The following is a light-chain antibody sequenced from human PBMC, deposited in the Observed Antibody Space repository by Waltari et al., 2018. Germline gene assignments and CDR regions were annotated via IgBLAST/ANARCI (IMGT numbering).Light chain of an antibody. CDR2: AVS. CDR1: SSDVGNYKR. CDR3: SSYAGSSKGV. V-gene: IGLV2-23*02. Sequence: LTQPASLPGQSITTSCTGNSSDVGNYKRVSWYQQHPGKAHKLMISAVSKRPSGVSDRFSGSKSGDMASLTISGLQPEDEAEYFCSSYAGSSKGVFGGGTKVTVL. J-gene: IGLJ2*01.